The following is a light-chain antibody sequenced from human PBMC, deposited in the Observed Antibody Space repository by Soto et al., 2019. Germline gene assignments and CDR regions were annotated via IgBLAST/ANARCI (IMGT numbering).Light chain of an antibody. J-gene: IGKJ4*01. CDR2: AAS. V-gene: IGKV1-6*01. CDR3: LQDDDYPFT. Sequence: AIQATQSPSSLSASVVDIVTITFRASQGIRNELSWYQQKPGKAPKFLIFAASNLQSGVPSRFSGSGSGTDFTLTISSLQPEDFATYFCLQDDDYPFTFGGGTKVDIK. CDR1: QGIRNE.